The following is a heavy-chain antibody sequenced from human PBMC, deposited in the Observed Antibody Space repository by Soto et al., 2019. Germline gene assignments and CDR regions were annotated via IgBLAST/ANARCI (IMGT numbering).Heavy chain of an antibody. CDR1: GFTFSSYA. CDR3: AKDSRITMVRGEDY. V-gene: IGHV3-23*01. J-gene: IGHJ4*02. Sequence: PGGSLRLSCAASGFTFSSYAMSWVRQAPGKGLEWVSAISGSGGSTYYADSVKGRFTISRDNSKNTLYLQMNSLRAEDTAVYYCAKDSRITMVRGEDYWGQGTLVTVSS. D-gene: IGHD3-10*01. CDR2: ISGSGGST.